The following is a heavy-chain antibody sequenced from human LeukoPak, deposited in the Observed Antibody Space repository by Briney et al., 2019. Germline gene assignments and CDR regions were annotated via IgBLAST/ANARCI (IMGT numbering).Heavy chain of an antibody. CDR1: GFTFDDYD. CDR2: INWNGGST. D-gene: IGHD6-19*01. CDR3: ARIAMSGIGDGFDI. J-gene: IGHJ3*02. V-gene: IGHV3-20*04. Sequence: GGSLRLSCAASGFTFDDYDMSWVRQAPGKGLEWVSGINWNGGSTGYADSVKGRFTISRDNARNSLYLQMNSLRAEDTALYYCARIAMSGIGDGFDIWGQGTMVTVSS.